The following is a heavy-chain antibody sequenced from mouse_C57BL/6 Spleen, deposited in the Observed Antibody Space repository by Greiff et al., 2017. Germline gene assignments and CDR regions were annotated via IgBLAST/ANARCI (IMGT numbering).Heavy chain of an antibody. D-gene: IGHD4-1*01. Sequence: QVQLQQSGPELVKPGASVKISCKASGYAFSSSWMNWVKQRPGKGLEWIGRIYPGDGDTNYNGKFKGKATLTADKSSSTAYMQLSSLTSEDSAVYFCARSNWTWYFDVWGTGTTVTVSS. CDR3: ARSNWTWYFDV. CDR2: IYPGDGDT. J-gene: IGHJ1*03. CDR1: GYAFSSSW. V-gene: IGHV1-82*01.